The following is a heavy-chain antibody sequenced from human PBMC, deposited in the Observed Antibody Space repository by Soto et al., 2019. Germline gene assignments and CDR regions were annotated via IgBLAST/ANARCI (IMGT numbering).Heavy chain of an antibody. J-gene: IGHJ3*01. Sequence: QEQLQESGPGLVKPSQTLSLTCTVSGGSISSGGYYWSWIRPHPGKGLEWIGYIYYSGSTYYNPSLKSRVTISVDTSKNQFSLKLSSVTAADTAVYYCARAYAVWAFDFWGQGTMVTVSS. CDR3: ARAYAVWAFDF. D-gene: IGHD2-8*01. CDR1: GGSISSGGYY. CDR2: IYYSGST. V-gene: IGHV4-31*03.